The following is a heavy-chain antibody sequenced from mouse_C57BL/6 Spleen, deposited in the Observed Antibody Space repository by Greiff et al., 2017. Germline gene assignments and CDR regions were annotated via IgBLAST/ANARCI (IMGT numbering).Heavy chain of an antibody. V-gene: IGHV2-3*01. CDR3: AKGGYSNYVDWFAY. J-gene: IGHJ3*01. D-gene: IGHD2-5*01. CDR2: IWGDGSS. Sequence: VQLVESGPGLVAPSQSLSITCTVSGFSLTSYGVSWVRQPPGTGLEWLGVIWGDGSSNYHSALISRLSISKDNSKSQVFLNLNSLQTDDTATYYCAKGGYSNYVDWFAYWGQGTLVTVSA. CDR1: GFSLTSYG.